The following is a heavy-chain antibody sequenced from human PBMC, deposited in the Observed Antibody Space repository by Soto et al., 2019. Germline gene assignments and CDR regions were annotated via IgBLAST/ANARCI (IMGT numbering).Heavy chain of an antibody. Sequence: QLQLQESGPGLVKPSETLSLTCTVSGGSISSSSYYWGWIRQPPGKGLEWIGSIYYSGSTYYNPSLKSRVTISVDTSKNQFPLKLSSVTAADTAVYSCARHEYSSGWTPFYYWGQGTLVTVSS. V-gene: IGHV4-39*01. CDR2: IYYSGST. J-gene: IGHJ4*02. CDR3: ARHEYSSGWTPFYY. CDR1: GGSISSSSYY. D-gene: IGHD6-19*01.